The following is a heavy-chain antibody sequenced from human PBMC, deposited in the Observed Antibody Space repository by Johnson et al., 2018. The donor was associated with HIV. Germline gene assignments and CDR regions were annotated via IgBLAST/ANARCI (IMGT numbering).Heavy chain of an antibody. CDR3: AGDECPCGGDCYISAPVAFDI. V-gene: IGHV3-7*01. J-gene: IGHJ3*02. CDR1: GFTFSSYA. D-gene: IGHD2-21*01. Sequence: VQLVESGGGVVQPGRSLRLSCAASGFTFSSYAMHWVRQAPGKGLEWVANIKQDGTEIYYVDFVKGRFTISRDNAKNFLFLQVNSLKDDDTAVYYCAGDECPCGGDCYISAPVAFDIWGQGTMVTVSS. CDR2: IKQDGTEI.